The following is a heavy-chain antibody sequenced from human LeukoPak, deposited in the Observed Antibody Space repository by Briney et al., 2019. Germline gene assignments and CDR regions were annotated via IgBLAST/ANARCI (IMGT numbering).Heavy chain of an antibody. Sequence: GGSLRLSCAASGFTVSSNYMSWVRQAPGKGLEWVSYISSSSSTIYYADSVKGRFTISKDNAKNSLYLQMNSLRAEDTAVYYCARDSPPTYYYGSGTLDYYYYMDVWGKGTTVTVSS. CDR3: ARDSPPTYYYGSGTLDYYYYMDV. CDR1: GFTVSSNY. CDR2: ISSSSSTI. J-gene: IGHJ6*03. D-gene: IGHD3-10*01. V-gene: IGHV3-48*01.